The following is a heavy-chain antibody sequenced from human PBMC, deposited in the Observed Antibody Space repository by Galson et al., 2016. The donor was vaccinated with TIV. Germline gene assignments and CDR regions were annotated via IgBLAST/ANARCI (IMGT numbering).Heavy chain of an antibody. Sequence: SVKVSCKASGGTFSSYALSWVRQAPGQGLEWMGRIIPILGMTNYAQRFQGRVTITADRSTTTAYMELSSLRVEDTAVYYCARGGPGCSSTSCYGALDPWGQGTLVTVSS. V-gene: IGHV1-69*04. CDR3: ARGGPGCSSTSCYGALDP. D-gene: IGHD2-2*01. CDR1: GGTFSSYA. CDR2: IIPILGMT. J-gene: IGHJ5*02.